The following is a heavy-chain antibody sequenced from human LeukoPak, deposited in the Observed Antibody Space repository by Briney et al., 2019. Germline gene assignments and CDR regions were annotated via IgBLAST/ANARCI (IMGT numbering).Heavy chain of an antibody. CDR3: ARVVGSGSYYYYYYMDV. D-gene: IGHD3-10*01. CDR1: GYTFTSYG. CDR2: ISAYNGNT. Sequence: GASVKVSCKASGYTFTSYGISWVRQAPGQGLEWMGWISAYNGNTNYAQKLQGRVIMTTDTSTSTAYMELRSLRSDDTAVYYCARVVGSGSYYYYYYMDVWGKGTTVTVSS. V-gene: IGHV1-18*01. J-gene: IGHJ6*03.